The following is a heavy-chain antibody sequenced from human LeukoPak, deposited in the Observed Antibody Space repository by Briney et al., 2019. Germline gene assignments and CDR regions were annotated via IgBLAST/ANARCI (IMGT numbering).Heavy chain of an antibody. J-gene: IGHJ4*02. CDR2: IYSGGST. D-gene: IGHD3-22*01. CDR3: ARGYYDSSGYYTGYSDY. CDR1: GFTVSSNY. Sequence: GGSLRLSCAASGFTVSSNYMSWVRQAPGKGLEWVSVIYSGGSTYYADSVKGRFTISRDNSKNTLYLQMNSLRAEDTAVYYCARGYYDSSGYYTGYSDYWGQGTLVTVSS. V-gene: IGHV3-66*01.